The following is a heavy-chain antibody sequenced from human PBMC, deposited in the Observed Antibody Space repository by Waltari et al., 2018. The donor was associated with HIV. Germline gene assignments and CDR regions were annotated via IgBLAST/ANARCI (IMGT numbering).Heavy chain of an antibody. D-gene: IGHD3-22*01. CDR2: TYHSGST. V-gene: IGHV4-38-2*02. CDR3: ARGYYYDSSGYYNDACDI. Sequence: KPSETLSLTCTVSGYSISSGYYWGWIRQPPGKGLEWIGSTYHSGSTYYNPSLKSRVTISVDTSKNQFSLKLSSVTAADTAVYYCARGYYYDSSGYYNDACDIWGQGTMVTVSS. CDR1: GYSISSGYY. J-gene: IGHJ3*02.